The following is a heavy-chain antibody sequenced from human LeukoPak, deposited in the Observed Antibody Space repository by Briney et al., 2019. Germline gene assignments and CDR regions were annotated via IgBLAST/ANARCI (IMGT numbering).Heavy chain of an antibody. CDR1: GYTFTSYA. D-gene: IGHD1-7*01. CDR3: ARDRGHNWNYGYYYYYMDV. J-gene: IGHJ6*03. CDR2: INTNTGKP. V-gene: IGHV7-4-1*02. Sequence: ASVKVSCKASGYTFTSYAMNWVRQAPGQGLEWMGWINTNTGKPTYAQGFTGRFVFSLDTSVSTAYLQISSLEAEDTALYYCARDRGHNWNYGYYYYYMDVWGQGATVTVSS.